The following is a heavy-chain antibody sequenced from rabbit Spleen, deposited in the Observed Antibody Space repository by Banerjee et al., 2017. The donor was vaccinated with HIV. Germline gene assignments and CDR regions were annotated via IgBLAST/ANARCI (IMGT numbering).Heavy chain of an antibody. Sequence: QLTETGGGLVQPGGSLTLSCKASGIDFTNYYITWVRQAPGKGLEWIGIIYAARGTTDYASWVNGRFTISSDNAQSTVDLKMTSLTAADTATYFCARDLTGIIGWNFYLWGQGTLVTVS. CDR2: IYAARGTT. V-gene: IGHV1S7*01. J-gene: IGHJ4*01. CDR1: GIDFTNYY. D-gene: IGHD1-1*01. CDR3: ARDLTGIIGWNFYL.